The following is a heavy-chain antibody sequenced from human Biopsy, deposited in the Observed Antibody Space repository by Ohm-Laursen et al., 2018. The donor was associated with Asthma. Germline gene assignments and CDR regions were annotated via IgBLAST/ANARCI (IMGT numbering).Heavy chain of an antibody. D-gene: IGHD3-3*01. CDR3: ARGAYYDFWSGYSRPIPGYYGMDV. CDR2: ISFDGSNE. CDR1: GFSFSNFG. J-gene: IGHJ6*02. V-gene: IGHV3-30*03. Sequence: SLRLSCAASGFSFSNFGMHWVRQAPGKGLEWVAVISFDGSNEDYADSVKGRFTISRDNSKNTVYLQMISLRVEDTSVYYCARGAYYDFWSGYSRPIPGYYGMDVWGHGTTVTVSS.